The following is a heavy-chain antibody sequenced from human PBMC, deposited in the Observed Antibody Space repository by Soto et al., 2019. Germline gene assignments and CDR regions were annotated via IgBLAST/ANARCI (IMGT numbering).Heavy chain of an antibody. CDR3: TRDSLTTVTTVWDY. D-gene: IGHD4-17*01. J-gene: IGHJ4*02. Sequence: GGSLRLSCTASGFTFGDYAMSWFRQAPGNVLDWLGFIIRKAYGWTTVYAASVKAIFTISRVDSKSIAYLQMNSLKTEDTAVYYCTRDSLTTVTTVWDYWGQGTLVTVSS. CDR1: GFTFGDYA. CDR2: IIRKAYGWTT. V-gene: IGHV3-49*03.